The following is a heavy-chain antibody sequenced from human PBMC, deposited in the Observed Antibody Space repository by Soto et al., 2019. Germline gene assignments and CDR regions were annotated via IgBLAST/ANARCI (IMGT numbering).Heavy chain of an antibody. V-gene: IGHV1-46*01. CDR2: FNPANGET. D-gene: IGHD6-25*01. J-gene: IGHJ6*02. Sequence: ASVKVSCKASGYRFISYYVHWVRQAPGQGLEWIAVFNPANGETTYAETFHGRVTITTDRSTNTLFMELSSLRSEDTAVYFCARDTSRRQTYHGMDVWGQGTTVTVSS. CDR1: GYRFISYY. CDR3: ARDTSRRQTYHGMDV.